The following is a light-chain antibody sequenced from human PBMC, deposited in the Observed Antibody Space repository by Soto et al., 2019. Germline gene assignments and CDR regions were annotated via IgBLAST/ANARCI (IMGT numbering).Light chain of an antibody. J-gene: IGKJ1*01. V-gene: IGKV1-5*03. CDR1: QSISSW. Sequence: DIQMTQSPSTLSASVGDRVTITCRASQSISSWLAWYQQKPGKAPNLLIYTASTLDSGVPSRFSGSGSGTEFTLTISSLQPDDFATYYCQQYDSYPRTFGQGTKVEIK. CDR3: QQYDSYPRT. CDR2: TAS.